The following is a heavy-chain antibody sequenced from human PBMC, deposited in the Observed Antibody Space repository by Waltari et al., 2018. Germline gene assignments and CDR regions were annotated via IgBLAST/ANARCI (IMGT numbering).Heavy chain of an antibody. D-gene: IGHD1-26*01. CDR2: GNPIFGTP. J-gene: IGHJ3*02. Sequence: QVQLVQSGAEVKQPGASVKVSCKASGGTFGTYAITWVRLAPGQGREWMGGGNPIFGTPKFEPKCQGRFTVSADASTSRAYLEVRRLICEDTAVYYCAKREIGYAFDIWGHGTMVTVSS. CDR1: GGTFGTYA. CDR3: AKREIGYAFDI. V-gene: IGHV1-69*12.